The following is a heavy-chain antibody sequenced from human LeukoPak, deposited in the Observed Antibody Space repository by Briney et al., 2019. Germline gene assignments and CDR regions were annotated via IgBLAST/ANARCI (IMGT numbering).Heavy chain of an antibody. CDR1: GFTFSSYS. CDR2: ISSSSSTI. D-gene: IGHD1-26*01. V-gene: IGHV3-48*04. J-gene: IGHJ4*02. Sequence: GGSLRLSCAASGFTFSSYSMNWVRQAPGKGLEWVSYISSSSSTIYYADSVKGRFTISRDNAKNSLYLQMNSLRAEDTAVYYCARDGELLRFWGQGTLVTVSS. CDR3: ARDGELLRF.